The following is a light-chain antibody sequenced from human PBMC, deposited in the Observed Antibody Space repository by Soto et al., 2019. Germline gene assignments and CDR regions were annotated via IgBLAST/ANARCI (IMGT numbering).Light chain of an antibody. CDR2: YVS. V-gene: IGLV2-14*01. J-gene: IGLJ1*01. CDR1: SSDVGGYNY. Sequence: QSVLTQPASVSGSPGQSITISCTRTSSDVGGYNYVSWYQHLPGKAPKLIIYYVSNRPSGVSDRFSGSKSGNTASLTISGLQAEDEADYYCSSHASSRTLVFGLGTKVTVL. CDR3: SSHASSRTLV.